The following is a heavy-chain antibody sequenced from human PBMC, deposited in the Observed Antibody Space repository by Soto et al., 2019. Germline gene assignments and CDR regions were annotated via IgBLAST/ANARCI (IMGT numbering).Heavy chain of an antibody. CDR2: IKSKTDGGTT. J-gene: IGHJ4*02. Sequence: GSLRLSCAASGFTFSNAWMSWVRQAPGKGLEWVGRIKSKTDGGTTDYAAPVKGRFTISRDDSKNTLYLQMNSLKTEDTAVYYCTTGPYSGYDFGFDYWGQGTLVTVSS. V-gene: IGHV3-15*01. D-gene: IGHD5-12*01. CDR1: GFTFSNAW. CDR3: TTGPYSGYDFGFDY.